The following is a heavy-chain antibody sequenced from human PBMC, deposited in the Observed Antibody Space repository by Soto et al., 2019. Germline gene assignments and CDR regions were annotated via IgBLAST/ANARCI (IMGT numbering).Heavy chain of an antibody. CDR1: GFTFSSYA. J-gene: IGHJ4*02. CDR2: ISGSGGSA. CDR3: AKAADYDDILSVLH. V-gene: IGHV3-23*01. Sequence: EVQLLESGGGLVQPGGSLRISCAASGFTFSSYAMSWVRQAPGKGLECLSTISGSGGSAYYADSVKGRFTITRDNSKNPLHLQMNSRRAEDTAVYYCAKAADYDDILSVLHWGQGTLVTVSA. D-gene: IGHD3-9*01.